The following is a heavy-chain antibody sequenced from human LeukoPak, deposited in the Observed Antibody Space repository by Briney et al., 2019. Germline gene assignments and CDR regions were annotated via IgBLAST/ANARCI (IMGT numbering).Heavy chain of an antibody. CDR3: AREAAY. CDR1: GFTFSSYA. V-gene: IGHV3-30-3*01. CDR2: ISYDGSNK. Sequence: GGSLRLSCAASGFTFSSYAMHWVRQAPGKGLEWVAVISYDGSNKYYADSVKGRFTISRDNSKNTLYLQMNNLRVEDTAMYYCAREAAYWGQGTRVTVSS. J-gene: IGHJ4*02. D-gene: IGHD6-25*01.